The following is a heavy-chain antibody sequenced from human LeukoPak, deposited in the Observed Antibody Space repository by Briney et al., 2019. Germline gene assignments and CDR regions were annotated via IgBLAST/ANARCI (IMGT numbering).Heavy chain of an antibody. CDR1: GDSVSSNNAA. J-gene: IGHJ5*02. CDR2: TYYRSKWYT. CDR3: TRESEMRYNWFDP. Sequence: SQTLSLTCAILGDSVSSNNAAWNWIRQSPSRGLKWLGRTYYRSKWYTDYALSVRSRIIINPDTSKNQFSLQLNSVTLEDTAVYYCTRESEMRYNWFDPWGQGTLVTVSS. D-gene: IGHD5-24*01. V-gene: IGHV6-1*01.